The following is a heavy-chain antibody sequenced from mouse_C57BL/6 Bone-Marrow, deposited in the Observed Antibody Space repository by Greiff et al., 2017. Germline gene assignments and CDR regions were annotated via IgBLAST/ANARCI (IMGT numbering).Heavy chain of an antibody. D-gene: IGHD2-4*01. J-gene: IGHJ4*01. Sequence: EVKLMESGGGLVQPGGSMKLSCAASGFTFSDAWMDWVRQSPEKGLEWVAEIRNKANNHATYYAESVKGRFTISGDDSKSSVYLQMNSLRAEDTGIYYCTRLYDYDYYAMDYWGQGTSVTVSS. CDR3: TRLYDYDYYAMDY. CDR2: IRNKANNHAT. CDR1: GFTFSDAW. V-gene: IGHV6-6*01.